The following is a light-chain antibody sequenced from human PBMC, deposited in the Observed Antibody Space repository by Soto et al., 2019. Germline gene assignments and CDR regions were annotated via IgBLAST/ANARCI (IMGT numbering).Light chain of an antibody. V-gene: IGLV2-14*01. CDR2: EVS. J-gene: IGLJ1*01. Sequence: QSVLTQPAYVSGSPGQSITISCTGTSSDVGGYNYVSWYQQHPGKAPKLMIYEVSNRPSGVSNRFSGSKSGNTASLTISGLQAEDEADYYCSSYTSSSTVFGTGTKVTVL. CDR3: SSYTSSSTV. CDR1: SSDVGGYNY.